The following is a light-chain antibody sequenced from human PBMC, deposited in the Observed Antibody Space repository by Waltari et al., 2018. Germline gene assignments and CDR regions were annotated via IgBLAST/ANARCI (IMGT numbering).Light chain of an antibody. CDR1: QGISNS. CDR2: SAS. CDR3: QQYYSNLFT. J-gene: IGKJ3*01. Sequence: DIQMTQSPSSLSASVGDSVTITCRASQGISNSLAWYQQKVGKAPKLLLYSASTLESGVPSRFSGGGSGADYTLTISSLQPEDVATYYCQQYYSNLFTFGPGTKVDIK. V-gene: IGKV1-NL1*01.